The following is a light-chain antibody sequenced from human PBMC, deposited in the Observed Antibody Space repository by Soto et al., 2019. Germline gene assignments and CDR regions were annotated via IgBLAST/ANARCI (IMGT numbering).Light chain of an antibody. J-gene: IGLJ1*01. Sequence: SVLTQPASVSGSPGQSITISCTGTSSDVGGYNYVSWYQQHPGKAPKLMIYDVSNRPSGVSNRFSGSKSGNTASLTISGLQAEFLADYYCRSYTSSSTYVFGTGTKVTVL. CDR1: SSDVGGYNY. CDR2: DVS. V-gene: IGLV2-14*01. CDR3: RSYTSSSTYV.